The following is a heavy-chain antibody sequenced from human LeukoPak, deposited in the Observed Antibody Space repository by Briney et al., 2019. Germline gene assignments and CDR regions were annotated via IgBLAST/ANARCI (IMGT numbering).Heavy chain of an antibody. V-gene: IGHV4-38-2*02. CDR1: GYSISSGYY. D-gene: IGHD1-26*01. Sequence: SETLSLTCTVSGYSISSGYYWGWIRQPPGKGLEWIGSIYHSGSTYYYPSLKSRVTISVDTSKNQFSLKLSSVTAADTAVYYCARDRGAYFDYWGQGTLVTVSS. CDR3: ARDRGAYFDY. J-gene: IGHJ4*02. CDR2: IYHSGST.